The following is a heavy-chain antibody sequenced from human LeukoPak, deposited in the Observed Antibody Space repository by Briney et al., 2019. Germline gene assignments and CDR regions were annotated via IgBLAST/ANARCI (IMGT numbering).Heavy chain of an antibody. D-gene: IGHD4/OR15-4a*01. Sequence: GKSLKISCMGSGYSFTSYWIGWVRPMPGKGLEWMGIIYPGDSDTRYNPSFQGQVTSAPDRSISTAYLQWSSLKASDTAIYYRARGFYGGYYYYYYMDVWGKGTTVTVSS. V-gene: IGHV5-51*06. CDR1: GYSFTSYW. CDR3: ARGFYGGYYYYYYMDV. CDR2: IYPGDSDT. J-gene: IGHJ6*03.